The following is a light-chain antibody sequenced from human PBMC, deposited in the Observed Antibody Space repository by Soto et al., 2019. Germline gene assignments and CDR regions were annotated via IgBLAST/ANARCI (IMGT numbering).Light chain of an antibody. CDR2: SNN. CDR1: SSNIGSNT. Sequence: SVLTQPPSASGTPGQRVTISCSGSSSNIGSNTVNWYQQLPGTAPKLLIYSNNQRPSGVPDRFSGSKSGTSASLAISGLQSEDEADYYCAPWDDSLNGYVFGAGTKVTDL. V-gene: IGLV1-44*01. CDR3: APWDDSLNGYV. J-gene: IGLJ1*01.